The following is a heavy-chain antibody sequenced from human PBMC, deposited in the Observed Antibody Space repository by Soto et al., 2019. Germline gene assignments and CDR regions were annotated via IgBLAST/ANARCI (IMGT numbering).Heavy chain of an antibody. Sequence: EVQLVESGGGLVQPGGSLRLFCAASGFTFSSSVMSWVRQAPGKGLEWVSTISDNGVTTYYADSVKGRFTISRDNSRNTLFLQMNSLRAEDTAVYFCAKFRLGGGTHFDYWGQGTLVTVSS. J-gene: IGHJ4*02. CDR2: ISDNGVTT. CDR1: GFTFSSSV. V-gene: IGHV3-23*04. D-gene: IGHD3-10*01. CDR3: AKFRLGGGTHFDY.